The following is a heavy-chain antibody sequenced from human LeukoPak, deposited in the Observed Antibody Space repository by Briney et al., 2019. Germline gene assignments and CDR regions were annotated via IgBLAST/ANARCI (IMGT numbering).Heavy chain of an antibody. D-gene: IGHD5-18*01. V-gene: IGHV4-39*07. CDR2: IFYSGTT. CDR1: GGSISSSSYY. J-gene: IGHJ3*02. CDR3: AREGGYSYGVHDAFDI. Sequence: SETLSLTCTVSGGSISSSSYYWGWIRQPPGKGLEWIGTIFYSGTTYYNPSLKSRVTISVDTSKNQFSLKLSSVIAADTAVYYCAREGGYSYGVHDAFDIWGQGTMVTVSS.